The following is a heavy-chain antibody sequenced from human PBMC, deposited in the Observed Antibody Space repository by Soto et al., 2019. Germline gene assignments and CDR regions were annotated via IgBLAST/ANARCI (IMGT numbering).Heavy chain of an antibody. CDR2: ISSSSSYI. CDR1: GFTFSSYS. V-gene: IGHV3-21*01. D-gene: IGHD6-13*01. CDR3: ASLNGVIAAAGTWNWFDP. Sequence: EVQLVESGGGLVKPGGSLRLSCAASGFTFSSYSMNWVRQAPGKGLEWVSSISSSSSYIYYADSVKGRFTISRDNAKNSLYLQMKSLRAEDTAVYYCASLNGVIAAAGTWNWFDPWGQGTLVTVSS. J-gene: IGHJ5*02.